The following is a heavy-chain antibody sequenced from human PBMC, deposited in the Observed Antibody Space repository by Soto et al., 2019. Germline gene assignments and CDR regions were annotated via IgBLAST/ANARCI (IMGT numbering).Heavy chain of an antibody. D-gene: IGHD3-22*01. Sequence: AASVKVSCKASGYTFTSYGISWVRQAPGQGLEWMGWISAYNGNTNYAQKLQGRVTMTTDTSTSTAYMELRSMRSDDKAVYYCARSVGYYYDSSGYSRVAYFDCWGQGTLVTVSS. CDR1: GYTFTSYG. CDR2: ISAYNGNT. CDR3: ARSVGYYYDSSGYSRVAYFDC. J-gene: IGHJ4*02. V-gene: IGHV1-18*04.